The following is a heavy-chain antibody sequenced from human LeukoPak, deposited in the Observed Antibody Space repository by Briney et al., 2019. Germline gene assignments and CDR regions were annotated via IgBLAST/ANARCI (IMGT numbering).Heavy chain of an antibody. J-gene: IGHJ5*02. CDR3: TTWLDSLET. D-gene: IGHD3-3*01. CDR2: IKSKSYGGAA. CDR1: GFTFSSYA. V-gene: IGHV3-15*01. Sequence: GGSLRLSCAASGFTFSSYAVSWVRQAPGKGLEWIGRIKSKSYGGAADYAAPVKGRFTISRDDSINRLYLQMNSLKSEDTAVYYCTTWLDSLETWGRGTLVTVSS.